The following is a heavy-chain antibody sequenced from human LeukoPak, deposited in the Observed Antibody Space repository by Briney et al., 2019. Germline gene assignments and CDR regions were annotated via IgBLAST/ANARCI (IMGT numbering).Heavy chain of an antibody. CDR1: GYTFTGYY. J-gene: IGHJ4*02. Sequence: WASVKVSCKASGYTFTGYYMHWVRQAPGQGLEWMGWINPNSYGTNYAQKFQGRVTMTRDTSISTAYMELSRLRSDDTAVYYCERGGRVTTVVTLLDYWGQGTLVTVSS. CDR2: INPNSYGT. V-gene: IGHV1-2*02. CDR3: ERGGRVTTVVTLLDY. D-gene: IGHD4-23*01.